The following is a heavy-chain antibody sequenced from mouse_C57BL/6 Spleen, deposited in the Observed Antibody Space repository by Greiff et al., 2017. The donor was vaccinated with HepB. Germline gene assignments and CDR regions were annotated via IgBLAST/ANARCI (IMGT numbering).Heavy chain of an antibody. V-gene: IGHV1-50*01. D-gene: IGHD3-2*02. CDR2: IDPSDSYT. CDR1: GYTFTSYW. J-gene: IGHJ2*01. CDR3: AIGETAQALYYFDY. Sequence: QVQLQQPGAELVKPGASVKLSCKASGYTFTSYWMQWVKQRPGQGLEWIGEIDPSDSYTNYNQKFKGKATLTVDTSTSTAYMQLSSLTSEDSAVYYCAIGETAQALYYFDYWGQGTTLTVSS.